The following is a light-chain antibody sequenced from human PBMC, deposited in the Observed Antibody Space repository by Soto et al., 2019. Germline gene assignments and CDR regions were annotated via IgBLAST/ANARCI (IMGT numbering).Light chain of an antibody. J-gene: IGLJ3*02. Sequence: QSALTQPPSVSGSPGQSVTISCTGTSTDFVGYNRVSWYQQPPGTAPKLMIYEVSSRPSGVSNRFSGSKSGNTASLTISGLQTEDEADYYCSSYTSSSTLVFGGGTKLTVL. CDR2: EVS. V-gene: IGLV2-18*02. CDR3: SSYTSSSTLV. CDR1: STDFVGYNR.